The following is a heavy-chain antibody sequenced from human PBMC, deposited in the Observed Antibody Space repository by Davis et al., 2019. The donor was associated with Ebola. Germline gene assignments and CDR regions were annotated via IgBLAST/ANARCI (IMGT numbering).Heavy chain of an antibody. CDR1: GGSISGYY. Sequence: SETLSLTCTVSGGSISGYYWSWIRQPPGKGPPWIGYVYSRGGTEYTPSLKSRVTLSVDTSKGQFSLKLSAVTAADTAVYYCARVVHPYNQFDPWGQGTLVTVSS. CDR2: VYSRGGT. J-gene: IGHJ5*02. V-gene: IGHV4-59*13. D-gene: IGHD1-1*01. CDR3: ARVVHPYNQFDP.